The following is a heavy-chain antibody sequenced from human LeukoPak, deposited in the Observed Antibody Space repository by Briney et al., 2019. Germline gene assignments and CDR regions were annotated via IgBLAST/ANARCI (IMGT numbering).Heavy chain of an antibody. V-gene: IGHV1-69*13. CDR2: IIPIFGTA. CDR3: ARDATMVRGVIPFDY. J-gene: IGHJ4*02. Sequence: AASVTVSYKASGGTFSSYAIRWVRQAPGHPLEWMGGIIPIFGTANYAQKFQGRVTITADESTSTAYMELSSLRSEDTAVYYCARDATMVRGVIPFDYWGQGTLVTVSS. D-gene: IGHD3-10*01. CDR1: GGTFSSYA.